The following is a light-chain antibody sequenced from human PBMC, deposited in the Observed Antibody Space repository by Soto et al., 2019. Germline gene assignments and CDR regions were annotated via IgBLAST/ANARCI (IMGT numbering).Light chain of an antibody. Sequence: QSALTQPPSAAGSPGQSVTISCTGTSSDVGGYNYVSWYQQHPGKAPKLMIYDVSKRPSGVPDRFSGSKSGNTASLTVSGLQTEDEADYYCASYAGSNNWVFGGGTKL. J-gene: IGLJ3*02. V-gene: IGLV2-8*01. CDR1: SSDVGGYNY. CDR3: ASYAGSNNWV. CDR2: DVS.